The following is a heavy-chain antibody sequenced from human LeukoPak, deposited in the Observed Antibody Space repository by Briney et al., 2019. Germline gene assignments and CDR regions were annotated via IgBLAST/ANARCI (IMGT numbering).Heavy chain of an antibody. CDR1: GFTFDNYN. V-gene: IGHV3-48*01. CDR2: ISCGSDTI. J-gene: IGHJ4*02. CDR3: AKGSSAVRPYFFDY. Sequence: GGSLRLSCAASGFTFDNYNMNWVRQAPGKGLEWVSYISCGSDTIYYADSVKGRFTISRDNSKNTLSLQMNSLRAEDTTVYYCAKGSSAVRPYFFDYWGQGILVTVSS. D-gene: IGHD6-6*01.